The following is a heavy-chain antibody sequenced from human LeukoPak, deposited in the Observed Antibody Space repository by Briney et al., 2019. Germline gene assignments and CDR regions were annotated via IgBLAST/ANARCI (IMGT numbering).Heavy chain of an antibody. CDR3: ARAQSPGYSSSWYGSAFDP. D-gene: IGHD6-13*01. Sequence: ATVKVSCKASGYTFTSYGISWVRQAPGQGLEWMGWISAYNGNTNYAQKLQGRVTTTTDTSTSTAYMELRSLRSDDTAVYYCARAQSPGYSSSWYGSAFDPWGQGTLVTVSS. J-gene: IGHJ5*02. V-gene: IGHV1-18*01. CDR1: GYTFTSYG. CDR2: ISAYNGNT.